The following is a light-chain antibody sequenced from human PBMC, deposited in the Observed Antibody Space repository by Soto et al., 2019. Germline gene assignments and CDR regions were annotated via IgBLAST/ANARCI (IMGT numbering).Light chain of an antibody. CDR1: QGISSY. CDR2: AAS. V-gene: IGKV1-8*01. CDR3: QQYYSYPIT. J-gene: IGKJ5*01. Sequence: AIRMTHSPSSFSWSRVDRVTITCRASQGISSYLAWYQQKPGKAPKLLIYAASTLQSGVPSRFSGSGSGTDFTLTISCLQSEDFATYYCQQYYSYPITFGQGTRLEIK.